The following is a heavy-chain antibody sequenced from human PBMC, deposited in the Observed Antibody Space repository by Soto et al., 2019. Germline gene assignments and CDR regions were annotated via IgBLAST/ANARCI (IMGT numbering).Heavy chain of an antibody. Sequence: GGSLRLSCAGSGFTFSNSAMTWVRQAPGKGLEWVSSISATGANTYYADSVNGRFTISRDNSRNTSYLQMNSLRAEDAAVYHCAKGGASSGWYPIDVFDIWGQGTTVTVSS. CDR3: AKGGASSGWYPIDVFDI. D-gene: IGHD6-19*01. V-gene: IGHV3-23*01. J-gene: IGHJ3*02. CDR1: GFTFSNSA. CDR2: ISATGANT.